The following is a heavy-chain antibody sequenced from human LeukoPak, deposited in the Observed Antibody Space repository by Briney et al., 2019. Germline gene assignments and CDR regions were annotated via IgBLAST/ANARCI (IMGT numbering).Heavy chain of an antibody. J-gene: IGHJ4*02. CDR3: ARDNPRGTFYFDY. CDR1: GYTFTSHG. Sequence: ASVTVSCKTSGYTFTSHGISWVRLAPGQGLEWMGWISGYNGNSNYAQMFQGRVTMTADTSTSTAYMEVRSLTADDTALYYCARDNPRGTFYFDYWGQGTLVTVSS. D-gene: IGHD3-16*01. CDR2: ISGYNGNS. V-gene: IGHV1-18*01.